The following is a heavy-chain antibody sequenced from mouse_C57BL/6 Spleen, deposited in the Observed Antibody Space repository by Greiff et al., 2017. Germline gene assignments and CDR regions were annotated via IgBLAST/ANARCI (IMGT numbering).Heavy chain of an antibody. J-gene: IGHJ4*01. V-gene: IGHV1-4*01. Sequence: QVQLQQSGAELARPGASVKMSCKASGYTFTSYTMHWVKQRPGQGLEWIGYINPSRGYTKYNQKFKDKATLTADKSSSTAYMQLSSLTSEDSAVDYCARSAVVAGDAMDYWGQGTSVTVSS. CDR3: ARSAVVAGDAMDY. D-gene: IGHD1-1*01. CDR2: INPSRGYT. CDR1: GYTFTSYT.